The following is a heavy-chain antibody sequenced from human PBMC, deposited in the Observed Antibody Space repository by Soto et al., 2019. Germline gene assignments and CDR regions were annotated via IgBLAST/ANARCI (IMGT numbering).Heavy chain of an antibody. CDR2: IIPILGIA. V-gene: IGHV1-69*10. Sequence: ASVKVSCKASGGTFSSYAISWVRQAPGQGLEWMGVIIPILGIANYAQKFQGRVTITADKSTSTAYMELSSLRSEDTAVYYCARVGDSSGYYFDYWGQGTLVTVSS. J-gene: IGHJ4*02. CDR3: ARVGDSSGYYFDY. CDR1: GGTFSSYA. D-gene: IGHD3-22*01.